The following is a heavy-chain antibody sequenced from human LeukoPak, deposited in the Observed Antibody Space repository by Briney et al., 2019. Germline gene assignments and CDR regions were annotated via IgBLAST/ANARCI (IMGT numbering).Heavy chain of an antibody. CDR1: GFTFSSYA. D-gene: IGHD3-10*01. V-gene: IGHV3-23*01. J-gene: IGHJ3*02. CDR3: AKDGSPVLLWFGELYPSDAFDI. Sequence: GGSLRLSCAASGFTFSSYAMSWVRQAPGKGLEWVSAISGSGGSTYYADSVKGRFTISRDNSKNTLYLQMNSLRAEDTAVYYCAKDGSPVLLWFGELYPSDAFDIWGQGTMVTVSS. CDR2: ISGSGGST.